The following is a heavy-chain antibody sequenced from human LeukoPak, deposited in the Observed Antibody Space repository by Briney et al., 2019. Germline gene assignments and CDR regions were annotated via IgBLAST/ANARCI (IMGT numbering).Heavy chain of an antibody. J-gene: IGHJ5*02. V-gene: IGHV4-31*03. Sequence: SETLSLTCTVSGGSISSGDYYWSWIRQHPGKGLEWIGYIYYRGSTYYNPSLKSRLTISVDTSKNQFSLKLTSVTAADTAVYYCARGGEAAAGTGMGWFDPWGQGILVTVSS. CDR3: ARGGEAAAGTGMGWFDP. CDR2: IYYRGST. CDR1: GGSISSGDYY. D-gene: IGHD6-13*01.